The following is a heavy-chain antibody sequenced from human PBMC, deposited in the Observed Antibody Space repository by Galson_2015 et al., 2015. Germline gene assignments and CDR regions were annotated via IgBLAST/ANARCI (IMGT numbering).Heavy chain of an antibody. Sequence: SLRLSCAASGFTFSRSVMHWVRQAPGKGLEWAAIMSYDGSDEFYADSVKGRFTISRDNSRNTLYLQMNSLRAEDTAIYYCASQTWTGYFDYWGQGILVTVSS. CDR3: ASQTWTGYFDY. CDR1: GFTFSRSV. CDR2: MSYDGSDE. V-gene: IGHV3-30-3*01. D-gene: IGHD3-10*01. J-gene: IGHJ4*02.